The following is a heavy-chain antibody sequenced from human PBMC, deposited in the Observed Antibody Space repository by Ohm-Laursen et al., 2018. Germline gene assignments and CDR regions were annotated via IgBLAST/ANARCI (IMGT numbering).Heavy chain of an antibody. J-gene: IGHJ3*02. CDR3: ECSSTSWDAFDI. CDR2: ISYDGSNK. V-gene: IGHV3-30*03. CDR1: GFTFSSYG. D-gene: IGHD2-2*01. Sequence: RSLRLSCTASGFTFSSYGMHWVRQAPGKGLEWVAVISYDGSNKYYADSVKGRFTISRDNSKNTLYLQMNSLRAEDTAVYYCECSSTSWDAFDIWGQGTMVTVSS.